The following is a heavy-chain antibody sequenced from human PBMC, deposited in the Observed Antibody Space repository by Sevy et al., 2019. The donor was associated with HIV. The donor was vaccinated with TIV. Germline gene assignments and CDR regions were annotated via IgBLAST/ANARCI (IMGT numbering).Heavy chain of an antibody. CDR1: GGSFSGYY. CDR3: ARGSDCSSTHYPPLYGMVV. J-gene: IGHJ6*02. D-gene: IGHD2-2*01. V-gene: IGHV4-34*01. Sequence: SETLSLTCAVYGGSFSGYYWSWIRQPPGKGLEWIGEINHSGSTNYNPSLKSRVTISVDTSKNQFSLKLSSVTAADTAVYYCARGSDCSSTHYPPLYGMVVWGQGTTVTVSS. CDR2: INHSGST.